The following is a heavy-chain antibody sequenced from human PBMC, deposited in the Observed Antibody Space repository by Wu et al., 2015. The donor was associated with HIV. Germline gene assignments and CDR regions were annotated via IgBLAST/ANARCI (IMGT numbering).Heavy chain of an antibody. D-gene: IGHD1-7*01. Sequence: QVQLVQSGAEVKKPGASVKVSCEASGYTFINHYVHWVRQAPGQGLEWLGWINPKSEGTNYAPKFQDRVTMTRDTSMNTVYMELNRLRSDDTAVYYCAREAGTSKWNYRYFDYWSQGTLVTVSS. CDR3: AREAGTSKWNYRYFDY. CDR1: GYTFINHY. CDR2: INPKSEGT. J-gene: IGHJ4*02. V-gene: IGHV1-2*02.